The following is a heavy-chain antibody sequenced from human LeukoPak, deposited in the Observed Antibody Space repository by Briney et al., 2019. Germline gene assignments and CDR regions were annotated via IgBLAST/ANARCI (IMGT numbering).Heavy chain of an antibody. CDR3: ARDANWKYYFDY. CDR2: ISSNGGST. Sequence: PGGSLRLSCAASGFTFSSYAMHWVRQAPGKGLESVSAISSNGGSTYYANSVKGRFTISRDNSKNTLYLQMGSLRAEDMAVYYCARDANWKYYFDYWGQGTLVTVSS. CDR1: GFTFSSYA. J-gene: IGHJ4*02. D-gene: IGHD1-20*01. V-gene: IGHV3-64*01.